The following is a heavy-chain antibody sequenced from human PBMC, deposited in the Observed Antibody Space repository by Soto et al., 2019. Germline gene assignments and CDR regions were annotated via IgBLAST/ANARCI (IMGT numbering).Heavy chain of an antibody. CDR1: GFTFIDYA. V-gene: IGHV3-30*18. J-gene: IGHJ4*02. D-gene: IGHD3-3*01. Sequence: GGSLRLSCAASGFTFIDYAMHWVRQAPGKGLEWVAVISYDGSNKYYADSVKGRFTISRDNSKNTLYLQMNSLRAEDTAVYYCAKAGTDFWIGYYNLDYWGQGTLVTVSS. CDR3: AKAGTDFWIGYYNLDY. CDR2: ISYDGSNK.